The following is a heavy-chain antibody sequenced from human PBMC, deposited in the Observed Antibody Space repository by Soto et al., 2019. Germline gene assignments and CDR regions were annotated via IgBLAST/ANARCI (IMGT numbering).Heavy chain of an antibody. Sequence: GSLRLSGVASGFRFANYGMSWVRQAPGKGLEWVSAIKSDGTSTYYAASVKDRFTISRDNSKNTLYLQLNSLRAEDTAIYYCAQLGLMTFSHKHYFNHWGRGTLVTVSS. CDR1: GFRFANYG. V-gene: IGHV3-23*01. J-gene: IGHJ4*02. CDR3: AQLGLMTFSHKHYFNH. CDR2: IKSDGTST. D-gene: IGHD3-16*01.